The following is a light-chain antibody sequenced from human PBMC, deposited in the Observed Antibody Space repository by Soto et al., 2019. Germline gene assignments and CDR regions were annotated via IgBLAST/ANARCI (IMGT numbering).Light chain of an antibody. CDR2: EVS. J-gene: IGLJ1*01. CDR1: SSDLGAYNY. V-gene: IGLV2-14*01. Sequence: QSVLTQPASVSGSPGQSITISCTGTSSDLGAYNYVSWYQHNPGKAPKLMIYEVSKRSSGVSNRFSGSKSGNTASLTISGLQPEDEADYYCTSYTSRSALYVFGTGTKV. CDR3: TSYTSRSALYV.